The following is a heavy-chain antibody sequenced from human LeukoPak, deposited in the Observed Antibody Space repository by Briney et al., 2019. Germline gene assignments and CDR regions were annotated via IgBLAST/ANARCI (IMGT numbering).Heavy chain of an antibody. D-gene: IGHD2-21*01. CDR2: FSGSGGST. CDR3: AKDVLWWFDPFDY. CDR1: GFTFSSYG. Sequence: GGSLRLSCAASGFTFSSYGMSWVRQAPGKGLEWVSAFSGSGGSTYYADSVKGRFTISRDNSKNTLYLQMNSLRAEDTAVYYCAKDVLWWFDPFDYWGQGTLVTVSS. V-gene: IGHV3-23*01. J-gene: IGHJ4*02.